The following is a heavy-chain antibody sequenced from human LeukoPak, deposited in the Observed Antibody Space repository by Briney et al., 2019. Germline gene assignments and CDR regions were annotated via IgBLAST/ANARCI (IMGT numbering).Heavy chain of an antibody. J-gene: IGHJ5*02. V-gene: IGHV3-48*02. CDR1: GFTVSSNY. CDR3: ARAPRGADNWFDP. D-gene: IGHD3-10*01. Sequence: GGSLRLSCAASGFTVSSNYMSWVRQAPGKGLEWVSYISSSSGTIHYADSVKGRFTISRDNVKNSLYLQMNSLRDEDTAVYYCARAPRGADNWFDPWGQGTLVTVSS. CDR2: ISSSSGTI.